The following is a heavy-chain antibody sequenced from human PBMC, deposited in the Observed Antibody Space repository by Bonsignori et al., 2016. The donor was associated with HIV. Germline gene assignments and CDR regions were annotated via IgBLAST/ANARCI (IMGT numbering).Heavy chain of an antibody. D-gene: IGHD2-15*01. CDR1: NYSISSGYY. Sequence: QVQLQESGPGLVKPSETLSLSCVVSNYSISSGYYWGWIRQAPGKGLEWIASIFHSGSTLHNPSLKSRVTLSVDTSKNQFSLELNSVTAADTAMYYCARGGGTLYFQHWGQGTLVTVSS. V-gene: IGHV4-38-2*01. CDR2: IFHSGST. J-gene: IGHJ1*01. CDR3: ARGGGTLYFQH.